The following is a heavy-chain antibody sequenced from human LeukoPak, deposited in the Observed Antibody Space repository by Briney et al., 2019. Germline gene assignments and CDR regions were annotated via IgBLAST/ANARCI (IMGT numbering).Heavy chain of an antibody. Sequence: GGSLRLSCAASGFTFSSYSMNWVRQAPGKGLEWVSYISSSSTTIYYADSVKGRFTISRDNAKKSLFLQMNSLRAEDTAVYYCARATPGGYSRWGQGTLVTVSS. CDR1: GFTFSSYS. V-gene: IGHV3-48*01. D-gene: IGHD3-22*01. CDR3: ARATPGGYSR. CDR2: ISSSSTTI. J-gene: IGHJ4*02.